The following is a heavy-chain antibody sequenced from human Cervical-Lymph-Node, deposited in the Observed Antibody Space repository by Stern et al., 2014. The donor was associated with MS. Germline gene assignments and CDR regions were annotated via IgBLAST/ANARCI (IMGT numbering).Heavy chain of an antibody. D-gene: IGHD4-17*01. CDR3: THSLHGDYYDAFDT. Sequence: QVTLRESGPTLVKATQPLTLTCTFSGFALRNSGVSVAWIRQPPGKALEXLAVIYWDDEKRYSPSLKSRLSITKDASESQVVLTMTNMDPVDTAKYYCTHSLHGDYYDAFDTWGQGTMVTVSS. CDR2: IYWDDEK. J-gene: IGHJ3*02. CDR1: GFALRNSGVS. V-gene: IGHV2-5*02.